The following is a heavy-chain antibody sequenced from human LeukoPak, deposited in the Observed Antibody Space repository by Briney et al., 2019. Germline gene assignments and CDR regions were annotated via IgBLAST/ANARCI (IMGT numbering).Heavy chain of an antibody. D-gene: IGHD2-21*01. CDR1: GYTFTSYG. V-gene: IGHV1-2*02. Sequence: ASVKVSCKASGYTFTSYGISWVRQAPGQGLEWMGWINPNSGGTNYAQKFQGRVTMARDTSISTVYMELSRLRCDDTAVYYCARESFLSIWGQGTLVTVSS. CDR2: INPNSGGT. CDR3: ARESFLSI. J-gene: IGHJ4*02.